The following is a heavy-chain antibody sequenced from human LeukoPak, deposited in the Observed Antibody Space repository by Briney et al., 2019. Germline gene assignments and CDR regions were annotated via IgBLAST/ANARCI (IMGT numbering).Heavy chain of an antibody. CDR2: ISAYNGNT. D-gene: IGHD6-19*01. CDR3: AREDSSGWYPNWFDP. J-gene: IGHJ5*02. V-gene: IGHV1-18*01. Sequence: ASVKVSCKASGYTFTSYGISWVRHAPGQGLEWMGWISAYNGNTNYAQKLQGRVTMTTDTSTSTAYMELRSLRSDDTAVYYCAREDSSGWYPNWFDPWGQGTLVTVSS. CDR1: GYTFTSYG.